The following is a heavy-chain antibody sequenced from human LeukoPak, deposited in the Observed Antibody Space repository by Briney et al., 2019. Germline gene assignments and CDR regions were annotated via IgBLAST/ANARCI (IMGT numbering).Heavy chain of an antibody. D-gene: IGHD4-17*01. Sequence: PGGSLRLSCAASAFTFRSYAMTWVRQAPGKGLEWVSTTSGSGGTTYYADSVKGRFTISRDNSKNTVYLQMNSLRAEDTAVYYCAKDVGWDYEYFDYWGQGILVTVSS. CDR3: AKDVGWDYEYFDY. CDR2: TSGSGGTT. J-gene: IGHJ4*02. V-gene: IGHV3-23*01. CDR1: AFTFRSYA.